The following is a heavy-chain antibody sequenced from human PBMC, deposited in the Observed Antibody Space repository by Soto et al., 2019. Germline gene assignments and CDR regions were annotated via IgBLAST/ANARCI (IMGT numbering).Heavy chain of an antibody. V-gene: IGHV4-59*01. CDR1: GGSINSYY. CDR2: IYYSGST. CDR3: ARYSGSYSWFDP. J-gene: IGHJ5*02. Sequence: QVQLQESGPGLVKPSETLSLTCTVSGGSINSYYWSWIRQPPGKGLEWIGYIYYSGSTNYNPSLKSRVTISVDTSKNQFSLKLSSVTAADTAVYYCARYSGSYSWFDPWGQGTLVTVSS. D-gene: IGHD1-26*01.